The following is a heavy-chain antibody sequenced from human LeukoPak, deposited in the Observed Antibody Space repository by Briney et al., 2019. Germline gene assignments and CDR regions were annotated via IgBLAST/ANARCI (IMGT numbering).Heavy chain of an antibody. Sequence: GGSLRLSCAASGXTFSSYAMSWVRQPPGKGLEWVSAISGIGGSTYYADSVKGRFTISRDNSKNTLYLQMNSLRAEDTAVYYCAINHYDSKRLLLLGWFDPWGQGTLVTVSS. CDR2: ISGIGGST. CDR1: GXTFSSYA. J-gene: IGHJ5*02. CDR3: AINHYDSKRLLLLGWFDP. V-gene: IGHV3-23*01. D-gene: IGHD3-22*01.